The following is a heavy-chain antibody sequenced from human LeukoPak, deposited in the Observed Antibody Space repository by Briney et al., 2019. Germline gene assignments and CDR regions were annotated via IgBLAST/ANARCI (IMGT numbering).Heavy chain of an antibody. CDR2: ISGSGST. J-gene: IGHJ5*02. CDR1: GVSMNSHY. V-gene: IGHV4-59*11. D-gene: IGHD2-21*01. Sequence: SETLSLTCNVSGVSMNSHYLNWIRQPPGEGLEWIGFISGSGSTNYNPSLKSRVTISVDNSKNQFSLRLSSVTAADTAVYYCARELWFANAPGSWLDPWGQGTLVTVSS. CDR3: ARELWFANAPGSWLDP.